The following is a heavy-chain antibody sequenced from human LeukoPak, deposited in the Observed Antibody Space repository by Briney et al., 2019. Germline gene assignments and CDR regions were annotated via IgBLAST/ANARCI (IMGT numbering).Heavy chain of an antibody. CDR2: IYSGGTT. CDR1: GLTVNSNY. CDR3: ARALLVRNGYNYSPNYFDY. Sequence: QPGGSLRLSCAASGLTVNSNYMNWVRQAPGKGLQWVSVIYSGGTTYYADSLKGRFTISRDNSKNTLYLQMNSLRAEDTAAYYCARALLVRNGYNYSPNYFDYWGQGTLVTVSS. V-gene: IGHV3-53*01. J-gene: IGHJ4*02. D-gene: IGHD5-24*01.